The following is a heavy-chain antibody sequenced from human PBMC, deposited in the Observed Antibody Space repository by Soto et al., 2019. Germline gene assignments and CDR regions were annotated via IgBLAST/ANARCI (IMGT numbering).Heavy chain of an antibody. J-gene: IGHJ6*02. CDR2: IIPIFGTA. D-gene: IGHD3-9*01. CDR3: ARDHLYDRGQYDYYYYGMDV. V-gene: IGHV1-69*12. Sequence: QVQLVQSGAEVKKPGSSVKVSCKASGGTFSSYAISWVRQAPGQGLEWMGGIIPIFGTANYAQKFQGRVTITADESTSTAYMELSSLRSEDTAVYYCARDHLYDRGQYDYYYYGMDVWGQGTTVTVSS. CDR1: GGTFSSYA.